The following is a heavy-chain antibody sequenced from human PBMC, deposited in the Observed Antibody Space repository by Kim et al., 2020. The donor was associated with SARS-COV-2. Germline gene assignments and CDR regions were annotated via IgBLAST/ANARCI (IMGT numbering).Heavy chain of an antibody. Sequence: DSVKGRFTISREDYKNAVYLELNSLRDEDSAVYYCATEGGTSGRCGYFDSWGQGTLVTVSS. CDR3: ATEGGTSGRCGYFDS. D-gene: IGHD2-15*01. V-gene: IGHV3-30*03. J-gene: IGHJ4*03.